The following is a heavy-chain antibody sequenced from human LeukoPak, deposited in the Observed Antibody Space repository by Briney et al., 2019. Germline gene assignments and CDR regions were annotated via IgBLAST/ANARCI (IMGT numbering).Heavy chain of an antibody. V-gene: IGHV1-2*06. CDR1: GYTFTGYY. Sequence: ASVKVSCKASGYTFTGYYMHWVRQAPGQGLEWMGRINPNSGGTNYAQKFQGRVTMTRDTSISTACMELSRLRSDDTAVYYCARSGYSYGYLGYYFDYWGQGTLVTVSS. CDR2: INPNSGGT. CDR3: ARSGYSYGYLGYYFDY. D-gene: IGHD5-18*01. J-gene: IGHJ4*02.